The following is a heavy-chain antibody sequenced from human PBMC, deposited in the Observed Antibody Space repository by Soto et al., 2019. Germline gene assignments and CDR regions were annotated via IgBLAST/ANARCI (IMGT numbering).Heavy chain of an antibody. J-gene: IGHJ2*01. Sequence: EVQLVESGGGLVKPGGSLRLSCAASGFTFSSYSMNWVRQAPGKGLEWVSSISSSSSYIYYADSVKGRFTISRDNAKNSLYLQMNSLRAEDTAVYYCARRVMVRGGGYFDLWGRGTLVTVSS. CDR2: ISSSSSYI. CDR1: GFTFSSYS. D-gene: IGHD3-10*01. CDR3: ARRVMVRGGGYFDL. V-gene: IGHV3-21*01.